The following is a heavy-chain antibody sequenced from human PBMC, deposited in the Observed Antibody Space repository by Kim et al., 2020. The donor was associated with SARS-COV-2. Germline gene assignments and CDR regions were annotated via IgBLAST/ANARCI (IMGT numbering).Heavy chain of an antibody. V-gene: IGHV4-59*01. J-gene: IGHJ1*01. Sequence: SETLSLTCTVSGGSISGYHWSWIRQSPGRGLEWIGDIYYSGNTNYSHSLKSRVTISIDTAKNQFSLNLRSVTAAETAVYYCARGTYDYVWGSYRFFYWGQGPLVTVSS. CDR1: GGSISGYH. D-gene: IGHD3-16*02. CDR3: ARGTYDYVWGSYRFFY. CDR2: IYYSGNT.